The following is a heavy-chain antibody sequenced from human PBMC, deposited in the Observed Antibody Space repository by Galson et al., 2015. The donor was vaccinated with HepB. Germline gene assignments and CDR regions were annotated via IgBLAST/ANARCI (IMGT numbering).Heavy chain of an antibody. CDR1: GFTFSSYG. Sequence: SLRLSCAASGFTFSSYGMHWVRQAPGKGLEWVAVIWYDGSSKYFADSVKGRFTISRDNSKNMLYLQMNSLRAEDTAVYYCARPYCSNIRALQGSSRMCFYYYYMDVWGKGTTVTVSS. V-gene: IGHV3-33*01. CDR2: IWYDGSSK. J-gene: IGHJ6*03. CDR3: ARPYCSNIRALQGSSRMCFYYYYMDV. D-gene: IGHD2-2*01.